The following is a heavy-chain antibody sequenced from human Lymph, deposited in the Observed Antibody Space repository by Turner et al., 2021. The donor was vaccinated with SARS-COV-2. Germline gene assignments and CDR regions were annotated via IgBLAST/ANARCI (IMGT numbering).Heavy chain of an antibody. D-gene: IGHD1-1*01. CDR2: ISSSSSYI. V-gene: IGHV3-21*01. Sequence: EVQLVESGGGLVKPGGSLRLSCADYGFTFSSYSMNWVRQAPGKELEWVSSISSSSSYIYFADPVKVRFTISRDNAKHSLYLHMNNLRAGDTAVYYCARYLQPYTFYGMDVWGQGTTVTVSS. CDR1: GFTFSSYS. J-gene: IGHJ6*02. CDR3: ARYLQPYTFYGMDV.